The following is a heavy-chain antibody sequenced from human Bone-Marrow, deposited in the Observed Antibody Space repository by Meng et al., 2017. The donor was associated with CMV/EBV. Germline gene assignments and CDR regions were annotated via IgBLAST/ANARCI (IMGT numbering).Heavy chain of an antibody. CDR1: GYSFTSYW. CDR3: ARVWGYCSSTSCSLVAVAGEFDY. CDR2: VYPGDSDT. V-gene: IGHV5-51*01. Sequence: GGSLRLSCKGSGYSFTSYWIGWVRQMPGKGLEWMGIVYPGDSDTRYSPSFQGQVTISADKSISTAYLQWSSLKASDTAMYYCARVWGYCSSTSCSLVAVAGEFDYWGQGTLVTFAS. D-gene: IGHD2-2*01. J-gene: IGHJ4*02.